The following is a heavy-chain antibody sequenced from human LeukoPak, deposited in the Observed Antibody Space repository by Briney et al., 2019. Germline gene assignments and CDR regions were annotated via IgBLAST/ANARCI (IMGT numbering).Heavy chain of an antibody. CDR1: GYTFTGYY. CDR2: INPNSGGT. J-gene: IGHJ6*02. D-gene: IGHD2-2*02. V-gene: IGHV1-2*02. Sequence: ASVKVSCKASGYTFTGYYMHWVRQAPGQGLEWMGWINPNSGGTNYAQKFQGRVTMTRDTSISTAYMELSRLRSDDTAVYYCARDIRVPAAIIGYYYYYHGMDVWGQGTTVTVSS. CDR3: ARDIRVPAAIIGYYYYYHGMDV.